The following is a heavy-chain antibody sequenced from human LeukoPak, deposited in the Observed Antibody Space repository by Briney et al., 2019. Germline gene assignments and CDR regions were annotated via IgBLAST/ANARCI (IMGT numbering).Heavy chain of an antibody. CDR2: IYHSGST. J-gene: IGHJ4*02. Sequence: PSETLSLTCAVSGGSISSALYSWSWIRQPPGKGLEWIGYIYHSGSTTYNPSLKSRVTISLDRSKNQISLRLSSVTAADTAVYYCAADYGSGSYRFDYWGQGTLLTVSS. V-gene: IGHV4-30-2*01. CDR1: GGSISSALYS. D-gene: IGHD3-10*01. CDR3: AADYGSGSYRFDY.